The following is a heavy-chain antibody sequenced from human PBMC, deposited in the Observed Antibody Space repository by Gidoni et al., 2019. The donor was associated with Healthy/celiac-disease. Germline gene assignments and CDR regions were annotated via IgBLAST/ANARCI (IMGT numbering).Heavy chain of an antibody. V-gene: IGHV3-33*01. CDR3: AALAYCSSTSCLYGMDV. Sequence: QVQLVESGGGVVQPGTSLRLSCAASGFTFSSYGMHWVRQAPGKGLEWVAVIWYDGSNKYYADSVKGRFTISRDNSKNTLYLQMNSLRAEDTAVYYCAALAYCSSTSCLYGMDVWGQGTTVTVSS. D-gene: IGHD2-2*01. CDR2: IWYDGSNK. J-gene: IGHJ6*02. CDR1: GFTFSSYG.